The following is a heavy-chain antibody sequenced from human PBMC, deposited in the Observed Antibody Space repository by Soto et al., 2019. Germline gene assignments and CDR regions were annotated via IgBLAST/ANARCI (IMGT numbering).Heavy chain of an antibody. CDR2: ISYDGSNK. CDR1: GFTFSSYC. J-gene: IGHJ5*02. CDR3: GKEVPNYYDSSVTGNWLNP. Sequence: GGSLXLSCAAFGFTFSSYCMHWVRQAPGKGLEWVAVISYDGSNKYYADSVKGRFTISRDNSKNTLYLQMNSLRAEDTAVYYWGKEVPNYYDSSVTGNWLNPGGKETRVTVPS. D-gene: IGHD3-22*01. V-gene: IGHV3-30*18.